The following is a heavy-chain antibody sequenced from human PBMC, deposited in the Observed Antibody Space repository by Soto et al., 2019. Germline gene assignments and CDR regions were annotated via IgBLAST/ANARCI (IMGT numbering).Heavy chain of an antibody. Sequence: PGGSLRLSCAASGFTFSDYYMSWIRQAPGKGLEWVSYISSSSSYTNYADSVKGRFTISRDNAKNSLYLQMNSLRAEDTAVYYCARYGYYYGMDVWGQGTTVTVSS. D-gene: IGHD4-17*01. V-gene: IGHV3-11*03. CDR1: GFTFSDYY. CDR2: ISSSSSYT. J-gene: IGHJ6*02. CDR3: ARYGYYYGMDV.